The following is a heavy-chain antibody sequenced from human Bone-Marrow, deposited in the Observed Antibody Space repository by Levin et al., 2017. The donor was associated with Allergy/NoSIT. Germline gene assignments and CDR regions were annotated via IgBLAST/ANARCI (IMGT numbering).Heavy chain of an antibody. Sequence: SSETLSLTCTVSGYSISSGYYWGWIRQPPGKGLEWIGSIYHSGSTYYNPSLESRVSISVDTSKNQFSLKLSSVTAADTAVYYCARNGRMGGWYYLDYWGQGTLATVSS. J-gene: IGHJ4*02. CDR1: GYSISSGYY. V-gene: IGHV4-38-2*02. CDR3: ARNGRMGGWYYLDY. CDR2: IYHSGST. D-gene: IGHD6-19*01.